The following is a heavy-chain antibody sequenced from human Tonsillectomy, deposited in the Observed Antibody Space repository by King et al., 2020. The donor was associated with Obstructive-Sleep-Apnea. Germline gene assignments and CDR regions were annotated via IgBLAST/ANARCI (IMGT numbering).Heavy chain of an antibody. CDR2: IAYDGRNK. CDR1: GFTFSTYG. Sequence: VQLVESGGGVVQPGRSLRLSCEASGFTFSTYGMHWVRQAPGKGLEWVAVIAYDGRNKYYADSVKGRFTISRDNSKNTLYLQMNTLRAEDTAVYYCAQDVVIKVYYYGMDVWGQGTTVTVSS. J-gene: IGHJ6*02. D-gene: IGHD2-21*01. CDR3: AQDVVIKVYYYGMDV. V-gene: IGHV3-30*18.